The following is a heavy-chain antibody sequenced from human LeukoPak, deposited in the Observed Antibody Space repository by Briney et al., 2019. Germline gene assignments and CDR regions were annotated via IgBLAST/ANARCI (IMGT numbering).Heavy chain of an antibody. CDR2: ITPMFGTA. CDR3: ARDSSEFRSLIFH. Sequence: ASVKVSCKASGGTFSSYAISWVRQAPGQGLEWMGGITPMFGTAKYAQKFQGRVTITADESTSTAYMELSSLRSEDTAVYYCARDSSEFRSLIFHWGQGTLVTVSS. CDR1: GGTFSSYA. D-gene: IGHD3-9*01. J-gene: IGHJ1*01. V-gene: IGHV1-69*13.